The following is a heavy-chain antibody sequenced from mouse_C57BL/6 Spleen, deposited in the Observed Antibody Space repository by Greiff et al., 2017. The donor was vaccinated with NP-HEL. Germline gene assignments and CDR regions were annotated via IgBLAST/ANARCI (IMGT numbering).Heavy chain of an antibody. CDR3: ARGGYDDFDY. CDR1: AYTFPSYG. D-gene: IGHD2-2*01. V-gene: IGHV1-64*01. J-gene: IGHJ2*01. Sequence: QVQLHRPGADLEKPGASVRFSCKASAYTFPSYGMHWLKQRPGQGLEWIGLILPNSGSTNYNEKFKSKPTLTVDKSSSTAYMQLSSLTSEDSAVYYCARGGYDDFDYWGQGTTLTVSS. CDR2: ILPNSGST.